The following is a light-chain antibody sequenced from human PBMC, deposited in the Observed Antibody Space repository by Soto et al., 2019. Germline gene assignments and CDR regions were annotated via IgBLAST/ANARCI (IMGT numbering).Light chain of an antibody. CDR1: PGAVTSGHY. Sequence: QAVVTQEPSLTVSPGGPVTLTCGSSPGAVTSGHYTYWFQQKPGQAPRTLIYDTSNKHSWTPARFSGSLLGGKAALTLSGAQPEDEAEYYCLLSYSGARQVFGGGTKLTVL. CDR2: DTS. J-gene: IGLJ2*01. CDR3: LLSYSGARQV. V-gene: IGLV7-46*01.